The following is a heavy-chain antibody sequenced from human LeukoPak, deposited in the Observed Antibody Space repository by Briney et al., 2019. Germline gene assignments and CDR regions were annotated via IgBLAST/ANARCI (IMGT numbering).Heavy chain of an antibody. D-gene: IGHD2-2*01. Sequence: SETLSLTCTVSGGSMSSYYWSWIRQPPGKGLEWIGYIYYSGNTNYSPSLKSRVTVSVDTSKNQFSLKLYSVTAADTAVYYCARAEGRKGFVVVPAAIGGDAFDIWGQGTMVTVSS. J-gene: IGHJ3*02. V-gene: IGHV4-59*01. CDR2: IYYSGNT. CDR3: ARAEGRKGFVVVPAAIGGDAFDI. CDR1: GGSMSSYY.